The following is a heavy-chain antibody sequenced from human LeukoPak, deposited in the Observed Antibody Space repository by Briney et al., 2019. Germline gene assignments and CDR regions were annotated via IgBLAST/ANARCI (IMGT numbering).Heavy chain of an antibody. CDR3: AKQLGYCSDGSCYFPY. D-gene: IGHD2-15*01. J-gene: IGHJ4*02. Sequence: GGSLRLSCAASGFTFSSSAMSWVRQAPGKGLEWVSAISNNGGYTYYADSVQGRFTISRDNSKSMLCLQMNSLRAEDTAVYYCAKQLGYCSDGSCYFPYWGQGTLVTVSS. CDR1: GFTFSSSA. CDR2: ISNNGGYT. V-gene: IGHV3-23*01.